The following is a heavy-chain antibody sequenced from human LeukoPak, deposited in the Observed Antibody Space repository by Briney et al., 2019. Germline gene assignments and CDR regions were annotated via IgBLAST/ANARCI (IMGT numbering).Heavy chain of an antibody. Sequence: PGRSLRLSCAASGFTFDDYAMHWVRQAPGKGLEWVSGISWNSGSIGYADSVKGRFTISRDNAKNSLYLQMNSLRAEDTALYYCAKDAADPDYYGSGSYSQPAWGQGTLVTVSS. CDR1: GFTFDDYA. D-gene: IGHD3-10*01. V-gene: IGHV3-9*01. J-gene: IGHJ5*02. CDR2: ISWNSGSI. CDR3: AKDAADPDYYGSGSYSQPA.